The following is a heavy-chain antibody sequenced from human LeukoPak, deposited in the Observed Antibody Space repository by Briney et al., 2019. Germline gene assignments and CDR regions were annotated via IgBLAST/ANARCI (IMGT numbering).Heavy chain of an antibody. J-gene: IGHJ4*02. CDR1: GFTFSSYG. Sequence: GGSLRLSCAASGFTFSSYGIHWVRQAPGKGLEWVAVISNDGSNKYYADSVKGRFTVSRDNSKNTLYLQMNSLRAEDTAVYYCAKETGRWELEWGQGTLVTVSS. D-gene: IGHD1-26*01. CDR2: ISNDGSNK. V-gene: IGHV3-30*18. CDR3: AKETGRWELE.